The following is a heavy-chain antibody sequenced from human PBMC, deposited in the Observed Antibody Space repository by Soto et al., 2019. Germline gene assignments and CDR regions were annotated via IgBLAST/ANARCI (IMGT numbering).Heavy chain of an antibody. J-gene: IGHJ4*01. Sequence: ASVKVSCKASGYTFTSYGINWVRQAPGRGLEWMGWINPGNGNTKYSQQFQGRVIIDRDTSASTAYMELSSLRSEDTAVYYCATGFWSGPIAHYFDYWGQGTLVTVSS. CDR1: GYTFTSYG. CDR3: ATGFWSGPIAHYFDY. CDR2: INPGNGNT. V-gene: IGHV1-3*01. D-gene: IGHD3-3*01.